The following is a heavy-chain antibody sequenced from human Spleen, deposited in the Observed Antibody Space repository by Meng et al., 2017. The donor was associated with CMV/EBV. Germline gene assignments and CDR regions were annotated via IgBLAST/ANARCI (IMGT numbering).Heavy chain of an antibody. CDR3: GNILGNCNRANCLDDAFEN. CDR2: IIPFLTIT. D-gene: IGHD2/OR15-2a*01. V-gene: IGHV1-69*10. Sequence: SVKVSCKASGGTFSTYTINWVRQAPGQGLEWMGGIIPFLTITNYGPRFQGRVTITADKSTSTVDMELSSLRSEDTAVYYCGNILGNCNRANCLDDAFENWGQGTMVTVSS. CDR1: GGTFSTYT. J-gene: IGHJ3*02.